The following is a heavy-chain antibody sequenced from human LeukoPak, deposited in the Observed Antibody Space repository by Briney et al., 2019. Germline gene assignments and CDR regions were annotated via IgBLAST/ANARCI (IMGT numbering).Heavy chain of an antibody. D-gene: IGHD2-2*01. Sequence: GGSLRLSCAASGFTFSDYYMSWIRQAPGKGLEWVANIQQHGSETYYGDSVKGRFTISRDNAKNSLYLQMNSLRAEDTAVYYCATYSSSNGREFQYWGQGTLVTVSS. CDR1: GFTFSDYY. CDR3: ATYSSSNGREFQY. CDR2: IQQHGSET. J-gene: IGHJ1*01. V-gene: IGHV3-7*01.